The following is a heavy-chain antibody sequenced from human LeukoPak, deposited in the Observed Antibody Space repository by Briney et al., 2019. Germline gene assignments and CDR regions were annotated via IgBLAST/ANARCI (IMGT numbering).Heavy chain of an antibody. J-gene: IGHJ4*02. CDR3: ARGSNSGSFRPDF. V-gene: IGHV3-23*01. CDR1: GFTFSSYA. CDR2: ISGSGGST. Sequence: PGGSLRLSCAASGFTFSSYAMSWVRQAPGKGLEWVSAISGSGGSTYYADSVKGRFTISRDNSKNTLYLQMNSLRAEDTAVYYCARGSNSGSFRPDFWGQGTLVTVSS. D-gene: IGHD1-26*01.